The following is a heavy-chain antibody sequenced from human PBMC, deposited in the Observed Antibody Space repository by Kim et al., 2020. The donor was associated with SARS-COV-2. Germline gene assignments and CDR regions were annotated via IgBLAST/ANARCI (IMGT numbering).Heavy chain of an antibody. J-gene: IGHJ6*02. V-gene: IGHV3-33*06. Sequence: GGSLRLSCAASGFTFSSYGMHWVRQAPGKGLEWVAVIWYDGSNKYYADSVKGRFTISRDNSKNTLYLQMNSLRAEDSAVYYCAKDTLGGYYYYGMDVWGQGTTVTVSS. CDR1: GFTFSSYG. CDR2: IWYDGSNK. CDR3: AKDTLGGYYYYGMDV. D-gene: IGHD3-10*01.